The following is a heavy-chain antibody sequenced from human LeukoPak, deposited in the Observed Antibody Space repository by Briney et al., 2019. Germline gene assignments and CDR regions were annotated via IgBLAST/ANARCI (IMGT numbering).Heavy chain of an antibody. Sequence: SVKVSCKASGGTFSSYAISWVRQAPGQGLEWVGGIIPIFGTANYAQKFQGRVTITADESTSTAYMELSSLRSEDTAVYYCARAGQMTTVTTSWFDPWGQGTLVTVSS. V-gene: IGHV1-69*13. CDR1: GGTFSSYA. D-gene: IGHD4-11*01. J-gene: IGHJ5*02. CDR3: ARAGQMTTVTTSWFDP. CDR2: IIPIFGTA.